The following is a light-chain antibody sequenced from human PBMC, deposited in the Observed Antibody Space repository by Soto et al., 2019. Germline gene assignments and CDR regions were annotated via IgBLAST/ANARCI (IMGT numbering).Light chain of an antibody. Sequence: EIVLTQSPGTLSLSPGERATLSCRASQSVRSSYLAWYQQKPGQAPRLLIYGANSRATGIPDRFSGSGSGTDFTLTISRLEPEDFAVYYCQQYGSSLWTFGQGTKVEIK. V-gene: IGKV3-20*01. CDR1: QSVRSSY. CDR3: QQYGSSLWT. CDR2: GAN. J-gene: IGKJ1*01.